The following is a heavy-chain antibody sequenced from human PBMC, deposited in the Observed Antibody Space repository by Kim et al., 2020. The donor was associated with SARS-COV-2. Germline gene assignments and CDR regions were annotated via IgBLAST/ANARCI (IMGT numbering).Heavy chain of an antibody. CDR1: GGSFSGYY. V-gene: IGHV4-34*01. D-gene: IGHD1-26*01. J-gene: IGHJ4*02. CDR3: ASGSYYQYFDY. Sequence: SETLSLTCAVYGGSFSGYYWSWIRQPPGKGLEWIGEINHSGSTNYNPSLKSRVTISVDTSKNQFSLKLSSVTAADTAVYYCASGSYYQYFDYWGQGTLVT. CDR2: INHSGST.